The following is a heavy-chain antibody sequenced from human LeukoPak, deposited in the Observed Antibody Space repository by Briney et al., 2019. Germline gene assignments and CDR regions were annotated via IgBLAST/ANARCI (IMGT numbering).Heavy chain of an antibody. Sequence: SETLSLTCAVYGGSFSGYYWSWIRQPPGKGLEWIGEINHSGSTNYNPSLKSRVTISVDTSKNQFSLKLSSVTAADTAVYYCARGRRREHCSSTSCQNWFDPWGQGTLVTVSS. V-gene: IGHV4-34*01. CDR2: INHSGST. J-gene: IGHJ5*02. D-gene: IGHD2-2*01. CDR3: ARGRRREHCSSTSCQNWFDP. CDR1: GGSFSGYY.